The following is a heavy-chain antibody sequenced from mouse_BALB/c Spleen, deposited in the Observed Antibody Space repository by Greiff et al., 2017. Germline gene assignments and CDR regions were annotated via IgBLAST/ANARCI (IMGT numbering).Heavy chain of an antibody. CDR3: ARAGYGNWFAY. V-gene: IGHV1-87*01. Sequence: QVQLQQSGAELARPGASVKLSCKASGYTFTSYWMQWVKQRPGQGLEWIGAIYPGDGDTRYTQKFKGKATLTADKSSSTAYMQLSSLASEDSAVYYCARAGYGNWFAYWGQGTLVTVSA. CDR1: GYTFTSYW. CDR2: IYPGDGDT. D-gene: IGHD2-10*02. J-gene: IGHJ3*01.